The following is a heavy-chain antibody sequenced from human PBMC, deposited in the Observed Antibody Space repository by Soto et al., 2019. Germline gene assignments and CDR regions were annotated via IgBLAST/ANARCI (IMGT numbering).Heavy chain of an antibody. J-gene: IGHJ4*02. CDR1: GFTVSSNY. Sequence: GGSLRLSCAASGFTVSSNYMSWVRQAPGKGLEWVSVIYSGGSTYYADSVKGRFTISRDNSKNTLYLQMNSLRAEDTAVYYCASAAYYYDSSGETHYFDYWGQGTLVTVSS. V-gene: IGHV3-53*01. CDR2: IYSGGST. CDR3: ASAAYYYDSSGETHYFDY. D-gene: IGHD3-22*01.